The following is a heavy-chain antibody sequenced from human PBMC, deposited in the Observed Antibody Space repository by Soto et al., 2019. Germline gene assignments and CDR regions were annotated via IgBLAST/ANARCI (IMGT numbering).Heavy chain of an antibody. CDR1: GSAIISYY. V-gene: IGHV4-59*01. Sequence: SATLSLTCTVSGSAIISYYWSWIRQPPGKGLECIGYISYSGSTDYNPSLKSRVTTSVDTSKTQFSLKLSSVTAADTAVYYCARVASGFHPNWFDPWGQGTMVTVSS. CDR3: ARVASGFHPNWFDP. CDR2: ISYSGST. J-gene: IGHJ5*02. D-gene: IGHD5-12*01.